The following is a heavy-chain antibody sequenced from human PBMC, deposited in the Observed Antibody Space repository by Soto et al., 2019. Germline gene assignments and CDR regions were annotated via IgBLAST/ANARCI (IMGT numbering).Heavy chain of an antibody. CDR2: ISNAGDIT. CDR1: GFTFTSHG. D-gene: IGHD1-7*01. J-gene: IGHJ1*01. Sequence: PGGSLRLSCAASGFTFTSHGMSWVRQAPGKGLDRVSSISNAGDITYYADSVKGRFTISRDNSKNTVFLQMDSLRAEDTAIYYCAQGWNYLPSWGQGTLVTVSS. CDR3: AQGWNYLPS. V-gene: IGHV3-23*01.